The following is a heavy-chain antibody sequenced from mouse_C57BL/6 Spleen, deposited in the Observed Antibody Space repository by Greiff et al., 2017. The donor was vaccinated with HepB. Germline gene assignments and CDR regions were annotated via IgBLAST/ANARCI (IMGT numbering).Heavy chain of an antibody. CDR3: TRYYGSSPFAY. D-gene: IGHD1-1*01. CDR2: IDPETGGT. Sequence: QVQLKESGAELVRPGASVTLSCKASGYTFTDYEMHWVKQTPVHGLEWIGAIDPETGGTAYNQKFKGKAILTADKSSSTAYMELRSLTSEDSAVYYCTRYYGSSPFAYWGQGTLVTVSA. J-gene: IGHJ3*01. V-gene: IGHV1-15*01. CDR1: GYTFTDYE.